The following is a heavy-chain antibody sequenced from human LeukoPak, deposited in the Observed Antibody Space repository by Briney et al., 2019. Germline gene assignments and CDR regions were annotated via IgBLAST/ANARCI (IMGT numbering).Heavy chain of an antibody. J-gene: IGHJ5*02. V-gene: IGHV3-53*01. D-gene: IGHD3-10*01. CDR3: ARAAADVVRGLNIGFWFDP. CDR1: GFGISSNF. Sequence: GSLRLSRTASGFGISSNFMSWVRQAPGKGLEWVSVLYRGETTYYADSVKGRFTISRDNPTNTLYLQMNGLRTEDTAVYYCARAAADVVRGLNIGFWFDPWGQGTLVTVSS. CDR2: LYRGETT.